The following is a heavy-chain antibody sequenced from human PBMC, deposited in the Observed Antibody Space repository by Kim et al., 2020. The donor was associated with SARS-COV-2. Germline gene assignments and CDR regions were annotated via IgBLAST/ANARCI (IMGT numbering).Heavy chain of an antibody. CDR3: ARDLHASGYYYYYYYYGMGV. J-gene: IGHJ6*02. V-gene: IGHV3-74*01. Sequence: GGSLRLSCAASGFTFSSYWMHWVRQAPGKGLVWVSRINSDGSSTSYADSVKGRFTISRDNAKNTLYLQMNSLRAEDTAVYYCARDLHASGYYYYYYYYGMGVWGQGTTVTVSS. CDR1: GFTFSSYW. D-gene: IGHD3-22*01. CDR2: INSDGSST.